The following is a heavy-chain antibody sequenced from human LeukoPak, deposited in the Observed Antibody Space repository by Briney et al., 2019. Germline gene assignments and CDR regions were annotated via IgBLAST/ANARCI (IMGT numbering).Heavy chain of an antibody. CDR3: ARTTVVVVAALFDY. Sequence: SETLSLTCTVSGGSISSYYWSWIRQPPGKGLEWIGYIYYSGSTNYNPSLKSRVTISVDTSKNQFSLKLSSVTAADTAVYYCARTTVVVVAALFDYWGQGTLVTVSS. J-gene: IGHJ4*02. CDR2: IYYSGST. D-gene: IGHD2-15*01. CDR1: GGSISSYY. V-gene: IGHV4-59*08.